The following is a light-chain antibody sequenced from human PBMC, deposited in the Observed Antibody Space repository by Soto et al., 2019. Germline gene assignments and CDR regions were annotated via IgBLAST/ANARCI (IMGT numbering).Light chain of an antibody. V-gene: IGLV1-47*01. CDR1: SSNIGKNY. Sequence: QSVLTQPPSASGTLGQRGTISCSGSSSNIGKNYTFWYQHLPGTAPKLLLYRNNQWPSGVPDRFSGSKSGTSASLAISGLRSEDEADYYSSTWDDNLSALRFGGGTKLTVL. CDR2: RNN. J-gene: IGLJ2*01. CDR3: STWDDNLSALR.